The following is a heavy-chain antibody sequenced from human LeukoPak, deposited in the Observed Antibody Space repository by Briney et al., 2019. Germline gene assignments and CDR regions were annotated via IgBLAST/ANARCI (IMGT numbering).Heavy chain of an antibody. CDR3: ARGPTAFDI. CDR1: GFSFSSYS. V-gene: IGHV3-21*01. D-gene: IGHD3-16*01. CDR2: ISSGARYV. Sequence: GGSLRLSCAASGFSFSSYSMNWVRQAPGKGLEWVSSISSGARYVYHADSVKGRFTISRDNAENSLYLQMNSLRAEDTAVYYCARGPTAFDIWGQGTMVTVSS. J-gene: IGHJ3*02.